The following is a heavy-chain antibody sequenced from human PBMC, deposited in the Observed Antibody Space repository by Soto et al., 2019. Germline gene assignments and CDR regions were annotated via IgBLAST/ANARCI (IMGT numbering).Heavy chain of an antibody. V-gene: IGHV3-30*18. CDR1: GFTFSSYG. Sequence: QTGGSLRLSCAASGFTFSSYGMHWVRQAPGKGLEWVAVISYDGSNKYYADSVKGRFTISRDNSKNTLYLQMNSLRAEDTAVYYCAKDIGGYCSSTSCYTGAFDIWGQGTMVTVSS. J-gene: IGHJ3*02. CDR3: AKDIGGYCSSTSCYTGAFDI. CDR2: ISYDGSNK. D-gene: IGHD2-2*02.